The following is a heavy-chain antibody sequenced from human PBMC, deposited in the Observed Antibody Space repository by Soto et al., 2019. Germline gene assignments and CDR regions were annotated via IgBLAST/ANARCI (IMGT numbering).Heavy chain of an antibody. D-gene: IGHD1-7*01. CDR1: GGTFSSYA. V-gene: IGHV1-69*13. CDR3: ARDKNGLELSHDYYYYYGMDV. Sequence: SVKVSCKASGGTFSSYAISWVRQAPGQGLEWMGGIIPIFGTANYAQKFQGRVTITADESTSTAYMELSSLRSEDTAVYYCARDKNGLELSHDYYYYYGMDVWGQGTTVTVSS. CDR2: IIPIFGTA. J-gene: IGHJ6*02.